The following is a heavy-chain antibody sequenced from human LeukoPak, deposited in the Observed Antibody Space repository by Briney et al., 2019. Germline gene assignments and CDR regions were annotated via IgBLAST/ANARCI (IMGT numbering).Heavy chain of an antibody. Sequence: SVKVSCKASGGTFSSYAISWVRQAPGQGLEWMGRIIPIFGTANYAQKFQGRVTITTDESTSTAYMELSSLRSEDTAVYYCARHPLPDIAGAGTARFDPWGQGTLVTVSS. V-gene: IGHV1-69*05. D-gene: IGHD6-19*01. CDR3: ARHPLPDIAGAGTARFDP. J-gene: IGHJ5*02. CDR1: GGTFSSYA. CDR2: IIPIFGTA.